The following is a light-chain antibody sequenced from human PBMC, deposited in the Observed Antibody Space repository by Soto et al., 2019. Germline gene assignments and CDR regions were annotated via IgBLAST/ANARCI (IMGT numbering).Light chain of an antibody. CDR2: AVT. Sequence: QSALTQPASVSGSPGQSITISCTGTSSDVGGYNYVSWYKQHPGKAPKLLIFAVTDRPSGVSARFSGSKSGTTASLTISGLQAEDEADYYCSSYTNRNTLVVFGGGTKLTVL. CDR1: SSDVGGYNY. CDR3: SSYTNRNTLVV. V-gene: IGLV2-14*01. J-gene: IGLJ2*01.